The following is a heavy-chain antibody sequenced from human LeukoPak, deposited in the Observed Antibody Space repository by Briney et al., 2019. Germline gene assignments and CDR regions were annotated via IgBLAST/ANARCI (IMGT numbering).Heavy chain of an antibody. CDR3: ARGVKYAPGHYNPYTHMDA. V-gene: IGHV4-4*07. CDR1: GGSISSYC. J-gene: IGHJ6*03. Sequence: PSETLSLTCAVSGGSISSYCWTWIRQPAGKGLEWVGRIYTDGRTWFNPSLKSRLTMSIDTSRNQFSLRLRSVTAADTAVYYCARGVKYAPGHYNPYTHMDACGKRTTGTVSS. CDR2: IYTDGRT. D-gene: IGHD4-17*01.